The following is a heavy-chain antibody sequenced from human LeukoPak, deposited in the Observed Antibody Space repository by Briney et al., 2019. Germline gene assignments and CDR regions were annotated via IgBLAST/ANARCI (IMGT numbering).Heavy chain of an antibody. CDR1: GFTFSTYA. V-gene: IGHV3-23*01. J-gene: IGHJ4*02. CDR2: ISNRDTT. D-gene: IGHD6-19*01. Sequence: GGSLRLSCAASGFTFSTYAMTWVRQPPGKGLEWVSSISNRDTTYYADSVKGRFTISRDNSKNTLYLQMTSLRADDTAVYYCASRRQWLDYWGQGTLVTVSS. CDR3: ASRRQWLDY.